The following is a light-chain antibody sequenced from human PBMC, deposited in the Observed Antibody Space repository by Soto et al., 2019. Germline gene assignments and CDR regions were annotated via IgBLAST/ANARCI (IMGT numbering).Light chain of an antibody. CDR3: SSYSISTAYL. Sequence: QSARTEPACVSGSPGQSITISCTGTSSDVGGYDCVSWYQLHPGKAPKLMVFEVSNRPPGVSYRFSGSKSGNTASLTISGLQAEDEADYFCSSYSISTAYLFGTGTKVTVL. CDR1: SSDVGGYDC. J-gene: IGLJ1*01. V-gene: IGLV2-14*01. CDR2: EVS.